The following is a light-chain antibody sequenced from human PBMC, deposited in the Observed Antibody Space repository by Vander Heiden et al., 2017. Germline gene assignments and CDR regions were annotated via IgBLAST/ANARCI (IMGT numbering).Light chain of an antibody. Sequence: DLHMPPSPSSLSGAGGDRVTITCRARQGISNYLAWYQQKPGKVPKLLIYAASTLQSGVPSRFSGSGSGTDFTLTISSLQPEDVATYYCQKYNSAPKTFGQGTKVEIK. J-gene: IGKJ1*01. CDR2: AAS. CDR1: QGISNY. CDR3: QKYNSAPKT. V-gene: IGKV1-27*01.